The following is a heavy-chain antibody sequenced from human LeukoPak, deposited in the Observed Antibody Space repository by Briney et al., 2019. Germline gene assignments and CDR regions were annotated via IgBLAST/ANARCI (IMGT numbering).Heavy chain of an antibody. CDR2: IYSGGTT. D-gene: IGHD1-26*01. Sequence: GGSLRLSCAASGFTVSSNYMSWVRQAPGKGLEWVSLIYSGGTTYYADSVKGRFTISRDNSKNALYLQMNSLRAEDTAVYYCARDLVAGAPWFDPWGRGTLVTVSS. V-gene: IGHV3-66*01. J-gene: IGHJ5*02. CDR3: ARDLVAGAPWFDP. CDR1: GFTVSSNY.